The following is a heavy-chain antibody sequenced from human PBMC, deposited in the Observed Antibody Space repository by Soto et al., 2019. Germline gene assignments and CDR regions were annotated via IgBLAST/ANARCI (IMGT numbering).Heavy chain of an antibody. V-gene: IGHV4-34*01. CDR1: GGSFSGYY. CDR2: INHSGST. J-gene: IGHJ4*02. Sequence: SETMSLTCAVYGGSFSGYYWSWFRQPPGKGLEWIGEINHSGSTNYNPSLKSRVTISVDTSKNQFSLKLSSVTAADTAVYYCARRAFTYGGFDYWGQGTLVTVSS. CDR3: ARRAFTYGGFDY. D-gene: IGHD4-17*01.